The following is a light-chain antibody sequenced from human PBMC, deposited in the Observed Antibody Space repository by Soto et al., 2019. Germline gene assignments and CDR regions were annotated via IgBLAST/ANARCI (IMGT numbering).Light chain of an antibody. CDR1: QSVRSY. CDR3: QQRSSWPLT. CDR2: DAS. J-gene: IGKJ4*01. V-gene: IGKV3-11*01. Sequence: EIVLTQSPATLSLSPGERATLSCRASQSVRSYLAWYQQKPGQAPRLLIYDASNRATGIPARFIGSGSGTDFTLTISSLEPEDFALYYCQQRSSWPLTFGGGTKVEIK.